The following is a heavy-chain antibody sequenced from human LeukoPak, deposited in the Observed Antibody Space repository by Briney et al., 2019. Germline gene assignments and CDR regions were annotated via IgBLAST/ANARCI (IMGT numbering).Heavy chain of an antibody. CDR1: GFIFRSET. V-gene: IGHV3-21*01. Sequence: PGGSLRLSCAASGFIFRSETVVWVRQAPGKGLEWVSSISGDGASISYADSMKGRVTVSRDNGENSVFLHMNSLRVEDTAVYFCARDPLAAFSADATGWFDSWGQGTPVTVS. D-gene: IGHD2-15*01. CDR3: ARDPLAAFSADATGWFDS. J-gene: IGHJ5*01. CDR2: ISGDGASI.